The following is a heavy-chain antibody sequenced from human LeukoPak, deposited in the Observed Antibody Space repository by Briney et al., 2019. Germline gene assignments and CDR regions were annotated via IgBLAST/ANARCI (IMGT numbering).Heavy chain of an antibody. CDR1: GFTFSSYA. V-gene: IGHV3-30-3*01. Sequence: PGGSLRLSCAASGFTFSSYAMHWVRQAPGKGLEWVAVISYDGSNKYYADSVKGRFTISRDNSKNTLNLQMNSLRAEDTAVYYCARELGIAVAGTRLPFDYWGQGTLVTVSS. J-gene: IGHJ4*02. CDR3: ARELGIAVAGTRLPFDY. D-gene: IGHD6-19*01. CDR2: ISYDGSNK.